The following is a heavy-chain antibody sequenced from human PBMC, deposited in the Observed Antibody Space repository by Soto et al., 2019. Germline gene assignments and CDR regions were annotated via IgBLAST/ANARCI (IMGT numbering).Heavy chain of an antibody. J-gene: IGHJ6*02. V-gene: IGHV4-4*07. CDR2: VAASGST. CDR1: SRSPSGFF. CDR3: ARGGATHCYYGLDV. Sequence: SQSRSPACPVSSRSPSGFFRTWVRQLRGMPLGVLGHVAASGSTAYKHTLRSRLSLSLDMSNNRFYLELSSVTAADTATYFCARGGATHCYYGLDVWGQGTTVTVSS.